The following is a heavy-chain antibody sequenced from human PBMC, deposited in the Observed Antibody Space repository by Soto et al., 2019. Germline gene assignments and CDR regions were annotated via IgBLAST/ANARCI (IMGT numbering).Heavy chain of an antibody. Sequence: GGSLRLSCAASGFTFSSYAMSWVCQAPGKGLEWVSAISGSGGSTYYADSVKGRFTISRDNSKNTLYLQMNSLRAEDTAVYYCAKDLRGGSWSVTTKEKGVDIAVAADFDYWGQGTLVTVSS. CDR1: GFTFSSYA. J-gene: IGHJ4*02. V-gene: IGHV3-23*01. D-gene: IGHD6-19*01. CDR3: AKDLRGGSWSVTTKEKGVDIAVAADFDY. CDR2: ISGSGGST.